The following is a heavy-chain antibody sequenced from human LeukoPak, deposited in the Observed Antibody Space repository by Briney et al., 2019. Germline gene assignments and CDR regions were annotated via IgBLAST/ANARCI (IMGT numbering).Heavy chain of an antibody. CDR3: ARHASGTSLYY. Sequence: AAMKGSCKASGYTFTSHATNWVRQATGQGIEWIGWMKPNIVNTGYAQKFQGRVTITRNTSITTAYMELSSLRAEDTAVYDCARHASGTSLYYWGQGTLVTVSS. J-gene: IGHJ4*02. V-gene: IGHV1-8*03. CDR1: GYTFTSHA. CDR2: MKPNIVNT. D-gene: IGHD6-25*01.